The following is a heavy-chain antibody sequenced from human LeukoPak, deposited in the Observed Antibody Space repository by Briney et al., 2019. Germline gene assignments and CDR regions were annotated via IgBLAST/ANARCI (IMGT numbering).Heavy chain of an antibody. Sequence: GGSLRLSCAASGFXFSSYAIHWVRQAPGKGLEWVAVISYDGSNKYYADSVKGRFTISRDNSKNTLYLQMNSLRAEDTAVYYCEGGAAAGNGDYWGQGTLVTVSS. D-gene: IGHD6-13*01. CDR1: GFXFSSYA. J-gene: IGHJ4*02. CDR2: ISYDGSNK. CDR3: EGGAAAGNGDY. V-gene: IGHV3-30-3*01.